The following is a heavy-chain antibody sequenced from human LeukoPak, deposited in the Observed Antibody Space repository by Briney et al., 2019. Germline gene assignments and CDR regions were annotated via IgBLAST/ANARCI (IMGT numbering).Heavy chain of an antibody. J-gene: IGHJ3*02. D-gene: IGHD3-16*02. CDR2: ISGSGGST. V-gene: IGHV3-23*01. Sequence: GGSLRLSCAASGFTFSSYAMSWVRQAPGKGLEWVSAISGSGGSTYYADSVKGRFTISRDNSKSTLYLQMNSLRAEDTAVYYCAKSGRYPDAFDIWGQGTMVTVSS. CDR1: GFTFSSYA. CDR3: AKSGRYPDAFDI.